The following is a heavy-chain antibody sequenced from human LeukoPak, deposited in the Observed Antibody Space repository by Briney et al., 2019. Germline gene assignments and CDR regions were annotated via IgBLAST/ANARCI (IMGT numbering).Heavy chain of an antibody. V-gene: IGHV3-74*01. CDR1: GFTFSSYW. D-gene: IGHD3-3*01. Sequence: GGSLRLSCAASGFTFSSYWMHWVRQAPGKGLVWVSRINTDGSSTSYAASVKGRFTISRDNAKNTLYLQMNSLRAEDTAVYYGASSPTPPHAYYDFWSDDYWGQGTLVTVSS. J-gene: IGHJ4*02. CDR2: INTDGSST. CDR3: ASSPTPPHAYYDFWSDDY.